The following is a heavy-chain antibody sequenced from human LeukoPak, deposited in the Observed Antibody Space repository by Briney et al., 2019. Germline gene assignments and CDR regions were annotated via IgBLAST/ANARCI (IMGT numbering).Heavy chain of an antibody. CDR2: INHSRST. V-gene: IGHV4-34*01. J-gene: IGHJ2*01. CDR3: ARVPKYFDL. Sequence: SEALSLTCAVYSGSFSGFYWTWIRQPPGKGLEWIGQINHSRSTHYNPSLKSRVTISVDTSKNQFSLKLSSVTAADTAVYYCARVPKYFDLWGRGTLVTVSS. CDR1: SGSFSGFY.